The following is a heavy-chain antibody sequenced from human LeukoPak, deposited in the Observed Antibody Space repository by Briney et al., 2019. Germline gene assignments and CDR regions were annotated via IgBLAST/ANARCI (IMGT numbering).Heavy chain of an antibody. CDR1: GFTFSGSA. J-gene: IGHJ4*02. Sequence: GGSLRLSCAASGFTFSGSAMHWVRQASGKGLEGVGRIRSKANSYATAYAASVKGRFTISRDDSKSTAYLQMNSLKTEDTAVYYCTRHGGGYYYDSSGYPNWGQGTLVTVSP. CDR3: TRHGGGYYYDSSGYPN. CDR2: IRSKANSYAT. D-gene: IGHD3-22*01. V-gene: IGHV3-73*01.